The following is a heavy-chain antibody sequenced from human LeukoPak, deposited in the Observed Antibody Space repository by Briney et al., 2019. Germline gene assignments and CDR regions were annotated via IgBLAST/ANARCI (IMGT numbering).Heavy chain of an antibody. CDR3: ARDHGDYNSMMYYFDY. J-gene: IGHJ4*02. CDR1: GYTFTSYY. V-gene: IGHV1-2*02. D-gene: IGHD4-17*01. Sequence: ASVKVSCKASGYTFTSYYMHWVRQAPGQGPEWMGWINPDSGGSEYGQKFQGRVTFTSDTSSTTIYMEVRSLKSDDTAVYYCARDHGDYNSMMYYFDYWGQGTLVTVSS. CDR2: INPDSGGS.